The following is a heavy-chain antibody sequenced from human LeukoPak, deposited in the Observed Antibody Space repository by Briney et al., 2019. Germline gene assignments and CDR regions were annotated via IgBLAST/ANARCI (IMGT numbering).Heavy chain of an antibody. V-gene: IGHV3-74*01. CDR3: AREHWYLDY. Sequence: GGSLRLSCAASGFTFSTNWMHWVRQAPGKGLVWVSRIKGDGSITNYADSVKGRFTISRDNAKNTLYLQMNSLRAEDTAVYYCAREHWYLDYWGQGTLVTVSP. CDR2: IKGDGSIT. D-gene: IGHD1-1*01. J-gene: IGHJ4*02. CDR1: GFTFSTNW.